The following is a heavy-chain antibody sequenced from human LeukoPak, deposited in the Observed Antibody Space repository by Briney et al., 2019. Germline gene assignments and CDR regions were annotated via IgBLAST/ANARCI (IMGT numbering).Heavy chain of an antibody. D-gene: IGHD3-3*01. CDR1: GFTFSSYW. J-gene: IGHJ6*03. CDR2: INSDGSST. V-gene: IGHV3-74*01. CDR3: ARGYTIFGVVIPSYYYYYMDV. Sequence: PGGSLRLSCAASGFTFSSYWMHWVRQAPGKGLVWVSRINSDGSSTSYADSVKGRFTISRDNAKNTLYLQMNSLRAEDTAVYYCARGYTIFGVVIPSYYYYYMDVWGKGTTVTVSS.